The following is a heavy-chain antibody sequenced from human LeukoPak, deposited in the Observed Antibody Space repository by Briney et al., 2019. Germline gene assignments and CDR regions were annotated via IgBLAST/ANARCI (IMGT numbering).Heavy chain of an antibody. D-gene: IGHD6-13*01. CDR3: AGGHSSSWFPFDY. CDR2: INSDGSST. Sequence: GSLRLSCAASGFTFSSYWMHWVRQAPGKGLVWVSRINSDGSSTSYADSVKGRFTTSSDNAKNTPYLQMNSLRAEDTAVYYCAGGHSSSWFPFDYWGRGTLASVSS. J-gene: IGHJ4*02. V-gene: IGHV3-74*01. CDR1: GFTFSSYW.